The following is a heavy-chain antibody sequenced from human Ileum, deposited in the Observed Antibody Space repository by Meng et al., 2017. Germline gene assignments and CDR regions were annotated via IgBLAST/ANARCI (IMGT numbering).Heavy chain of an antibody. J-gene: IGHJ5*01. D-gene: IGHD2-15*01. V-gene: IGHV3-23*04. Sequence: EVQVGVVGCGVDMSRRAVALHCAASGFAFSLVASGWVRVAPGKGLEWVAIITGGGEYTYHAESGRGRFTISRDNVKNTLDLQMDRLRVEDTALYYCAKADWIVVSWFDSWGQGTLVTVSS. CDR1: GFAFSLVA. CDR3: AKADWIVVSWFDS. CDR2: ITGGGEYT.